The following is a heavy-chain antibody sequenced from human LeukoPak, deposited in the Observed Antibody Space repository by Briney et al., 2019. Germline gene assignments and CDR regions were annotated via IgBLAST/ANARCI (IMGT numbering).Heavy chain of an antibody. CDR1: GFTFDDYA. CDR3: AKDTGKWELVESYFEY. CDR2: ISWSSGSI. D-gene: IGHD1-26*01. J-gene: IGHJ4*02. Sequence: GGSLRLSCAASGFTFDDYAMHWVRQAPGKGLEWVSGISWSSGSIGYADSVKGRFTISRDNAKISLYLQMNSLRAEDTALYYCAKDTGKWELVESYFEYWGQGTLVTVSS. V-gene: IGHV3-9*01.